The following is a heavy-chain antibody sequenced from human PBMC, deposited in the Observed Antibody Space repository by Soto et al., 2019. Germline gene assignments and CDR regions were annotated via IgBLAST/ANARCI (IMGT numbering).Heavy chain of an antibody. D-gene: IGHD2-21*02. CDR2: IWYDGSNK. V-gene: IGHV3-33*01. Sequence: QVQLVESGGGVVQPGRSLRLSCAASGFTFSSYGMHWVRQAPGKGLEWVAVIWYDGSNKYYADSVKGRFTISRDNSKNXLYLQMNSLRAEDTAVYYCARYLAYCGGDCSFPDYWGQGTLVTVSS. CDR1: GFTFSSYG. J-gene: IGHJ4*02. CDR3: ARYLAYCGGDCSFPDY.